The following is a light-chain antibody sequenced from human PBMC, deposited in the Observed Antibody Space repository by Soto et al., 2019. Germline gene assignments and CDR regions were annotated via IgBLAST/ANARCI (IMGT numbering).Light chain of an antibody. J-gene: IGKJ1*01. CDR2: GIS. CDR1: QSVWSN. V-gene: IGKV3-20*01. Sequence: EVVMTQFPATLSVSPGGRATLSCRASQSVWSNLAWYQQKPGQPPRLLIYGISTRATGVPDTFSGSGSGTDFTLTISRLEPEDFAVYYCEQYGSSPRTFGLGTKVDIK. CDR3: EQYGSSPRT.